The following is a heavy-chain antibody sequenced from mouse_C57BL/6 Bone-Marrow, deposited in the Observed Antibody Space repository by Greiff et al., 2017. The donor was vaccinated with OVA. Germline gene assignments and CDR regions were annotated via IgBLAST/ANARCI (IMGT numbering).Heavy chain of an antibody. Sequence: EVQLVESGGGLVQPGGSLKLSCAASGFTFSDYGMAWVRQAPRKGPEWVAFISNLAYSIYYADTVTGRFTISRENAKNTLYLEMSSLRSEDTAMYYCARRGGSSYDWYFEVWGAGTTVTVSS. CDR2: ISNLAYSI. CDR3: ARRGGSSYDWYFEV. D-gene: IGHD1-1*01. V-gene: IGHV5-15*04. CDR1: GFTFSDYG. J-gene: IGHJ1*01.